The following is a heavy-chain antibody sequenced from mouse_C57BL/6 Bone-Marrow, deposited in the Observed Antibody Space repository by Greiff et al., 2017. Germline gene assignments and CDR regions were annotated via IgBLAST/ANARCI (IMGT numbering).Heavy chain of an antibody. CDR2: IDPSDRYT. Sequence: QVQLQQPGAELVKPGASVKLSCKASGYTFTSYWMQWVKQRPGQGLEWIGEIDPSDRYTNYNQKFKGKATLTVDTSSSTAYMQLSSLTSEDSAVYYCARRTVVATDYWGQGTTLTVSS. D-gene: IGHD1-1*01. V-gene: IGHV1-50*01. CDR3: ARRTVVATDY. CDR1: GYTFTSYW. J-gene: IGHJ2*01.